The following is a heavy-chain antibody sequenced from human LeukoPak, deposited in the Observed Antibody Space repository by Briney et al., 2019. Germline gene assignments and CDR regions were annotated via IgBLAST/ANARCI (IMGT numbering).Heavy chain of an antibody. CDR1: GYSISSGYY. CDR3: TRHQPRQLGDS. CDR2: IYHSGST. Sequence: SETLSLTCTVSGYSISSGYYWGWIRQPPGKGLEWIGSIYHSGSTYYNPSLKSRVTISVDTSKNQFSLKLSSVTAADTAVYYCTRHQPRQLGDSWGQGTLVTVSS. J-gene: IGHJ4*02. V-gene: IGHV4-38-2*02. D-gene: IGHD3-16*01.